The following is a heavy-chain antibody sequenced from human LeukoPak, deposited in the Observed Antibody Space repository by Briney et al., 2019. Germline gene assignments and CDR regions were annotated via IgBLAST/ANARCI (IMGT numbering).Heavy chain of an antibody. CDR2: ISYDGSNK. V-gene: IGHV3-30*04. J-gene: IGHJ4*02. CDR1: GFTFSSYA. CDR3: AKDTDWFPVDY. Sequence: GGSLRLSCAASGFTFSSYAMHWVRQAPGKGLEWVAVISYDGSNKYYADSVKGRFTISRDNSKNTLYLQMNSLRAEDTAVYYCAKDTDWFPVDYWGQGTLVTVSS. D-gene: IGHD3/OR15-3a*01.